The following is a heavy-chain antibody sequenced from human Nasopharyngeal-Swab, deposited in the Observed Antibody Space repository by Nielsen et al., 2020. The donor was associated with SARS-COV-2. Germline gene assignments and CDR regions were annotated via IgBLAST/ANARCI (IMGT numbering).Heavy chain of an antibody. CDR3: ARAVVTAIRNYFYY. CDR2: IYYSGST. D-gene: IGHD2-21*02. J-gene: IGHJ4*02. CDR1: GGSISSGGYY. Sequence: SETLSLTCTVSGGSISSGGYYWSWIRQHPGKGLEWIGYIYYSGSTYYNPSLKSRVTISVDTSKNQFSLKLSSVTAADTAVYYCARAVVTAIRNYFYYWGQGTLVTVSS. V-gene: IGHV4-31*03.